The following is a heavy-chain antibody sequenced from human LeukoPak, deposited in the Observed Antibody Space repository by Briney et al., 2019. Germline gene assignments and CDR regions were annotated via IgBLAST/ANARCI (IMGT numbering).Heavy chain of an antibody. CDR2: FYTSGST. CDR3: ARGYSSGPNDY. J-gene: IGHJ4*02. D-gene: IGHD6-19*01. V-gene: IGHV4-61*02. CDR1: GGSIRSGSYY. Sequence: SQTLSLTCTVSGGSIRSGSYYWSWIRQPAGKGLECIGRFYTSGSTDYNPSLKSRVTISVDTSKNQFSLKLSSVTAADTAVYYCARGYSSGPNDYWGQGTLVTVSS.